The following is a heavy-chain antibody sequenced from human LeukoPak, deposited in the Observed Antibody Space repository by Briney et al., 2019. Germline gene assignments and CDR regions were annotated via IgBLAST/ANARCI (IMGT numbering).Heavy chain of an antibody. V-gene: IGHV3-48*03. CDR3: ARDKRSAGFLEWLSYNWFDP. CDR2: ISSSGSTI. D-gene: IGHD3-3*01. Sequence: PGGSLRLSCAASGFTFSSYEMNWVRQAPGKGLEWVSYISSSGSTIYYADSVKGRFTISRDNAKNSLYLQMNSLRAEDTAVYYCARDKRSAGFLEWLSYNWFDPWGQGTLVTVSS. CDR1: GFTFSSYE. J-gene: IGHJ5*02.